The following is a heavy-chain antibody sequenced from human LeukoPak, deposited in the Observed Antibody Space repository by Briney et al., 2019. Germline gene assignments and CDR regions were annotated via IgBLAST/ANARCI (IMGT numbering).Heavy chain of an antibody. J-gene: IGHJ4*02. D-gene: IGHD3-22*01. Sequence: GGSLRLSCAASGFTFSSYAMHWVRQAPGKGLEWVAVISYDGSNKYYADSVKGRFTISRDNSKNTLYLQMNSLRAEDTAVYYCARDYYYYISTYYTRPLSFDYWGQGTLVTVSS. CDR1: GFTFSSYA. CDR3: ARDYYYYISTYYTRPLSFDY. V-gene: IGHV3-30-3*01. CDR2: ISYDGSNK.